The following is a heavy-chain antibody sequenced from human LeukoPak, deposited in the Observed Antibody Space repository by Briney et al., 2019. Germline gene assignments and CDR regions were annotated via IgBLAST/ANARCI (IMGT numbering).Heavy chain of an antibody. CDR2: INPTVGDT. Sequence: ASVKVSCKASGYTLTSYYMHWVRQAPGQGLEWMGIINPTVGDTIYAQKFQGRVTMTRDMSTSTVYMELSSLRSDDTAVYYCARFGFSSSWQGGWHAFDIWGQGTMVTVSS. J-gene: IGHJ3*02. D-gene: IGHD6-13*01. V-gene: IGHV1-46*01. CDR3: ARFGFSSSWQGGWHAFDI. CDR1: GYTLTSYY.